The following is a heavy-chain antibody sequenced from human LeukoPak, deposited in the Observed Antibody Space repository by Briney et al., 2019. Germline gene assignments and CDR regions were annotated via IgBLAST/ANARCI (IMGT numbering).Heavy chain of an antibody. CDR3: AKETSWSIDY. CDR2: ISWNSGSI. Sequence: GGSLRLSCAASGFTFDDYAMHWVRQAPGKGLEWVSGISWNSGSIGYADSVKGRFTISRDNAKNSLYLQMNSLRAEDTALYYCAKETSWSIDYWGQGTLVTVSS. V-gene: IGHV3-9*01. CDR1: GFTFDDYA. D-gene: IGHD1-1*01. J-gene: IGHJ4*02.